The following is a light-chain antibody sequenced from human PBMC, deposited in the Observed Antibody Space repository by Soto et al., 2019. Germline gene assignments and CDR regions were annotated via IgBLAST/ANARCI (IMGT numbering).Light chain of an antibody. V-gene: IGKV1-6*01. CDR3: LQDHSSPRT. Sequence: AIQMTQSPSSLSASVGDRVTITCRASQGIRNELAWYQQKPGKAPHLLIYAASTLQSGVPSRFSGSGSGTDFTLTISSLQPEDFATYFCLQDHSSPRTFGQGTKLEIK. CDR2: AAS. CDR1: QGIRNE. J-gene: IGKJ2*01.